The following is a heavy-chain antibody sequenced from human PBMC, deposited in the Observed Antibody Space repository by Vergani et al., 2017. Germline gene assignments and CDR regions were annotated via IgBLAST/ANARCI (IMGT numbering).Heavy chain of an antibody. D-gene: IGHD1-26*01. Sequence: QVQLVQSGAEVKKPGSSVKVSCKASGGTFSTYAISWVRQAPGQGLEWMGGIIAIFGTTNYAQKFQGRVTITADESTSTVYMELRSLRSEDTAVYYCAREGSGSYLPRDAYDVWGQGTKVTVSS. CDR2: IIAIFGTT. V-gene: IGHV1-69*01. CDR1: GGTFSTYA. J-gene: IGHJ3*01. CDR3: AREGSGSYLPRDAYDV.